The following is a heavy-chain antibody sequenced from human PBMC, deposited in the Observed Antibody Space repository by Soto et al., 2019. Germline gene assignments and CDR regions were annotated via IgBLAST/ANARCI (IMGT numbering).Heavy chain of an antibody. CDR1: GFTFDDYA. CDR2: ISWNSGSI. D-gene: IGHD2-15*01. V-gene: IGHV3-9*01. CDR3: ARSLRKEYCSGGSCYFDY. J-gene: IGHJ4*02. Sequence: EVQVVESGGGLVQPGGSLRLSCAASGFTFDDYAMHWVRQAPGKGLDWVSGISWNSGSIGYADSVKGRFTISRDNAKNSLYLQMNSLRAEDTAVYYCARSLRKEYCSGGSCYFDYWGQGTLVTVSS.